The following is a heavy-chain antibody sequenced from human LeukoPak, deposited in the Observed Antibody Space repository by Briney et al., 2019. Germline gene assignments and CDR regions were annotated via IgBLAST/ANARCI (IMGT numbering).Heavy chain of an antibody. J-gene: IGHJ6*02. Sequence: SETLSLTCTVSGGSISSGGYYWSWIRQHPGKGLEWTGYIYYSGSTYYNPSLKSRVTISVDTSKNQFSLKLSSVTAADTAVYYCARDVGGPGYSSSYSGRPYYYYGMTSGAKGPRSPSP. CDR2: IYYSGST. CDR3: ARDVGGPGYSSSYSGRPYYYYGMTS. V-gene: IGHV4-31*03. CDR1: GGSISSGGYY. D-gene: IGHD6-13*01.